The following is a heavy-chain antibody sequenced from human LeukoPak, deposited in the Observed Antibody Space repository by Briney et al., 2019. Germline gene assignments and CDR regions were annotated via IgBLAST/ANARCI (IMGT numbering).Heavy chain of an antibody. V-gene: IGHV4-4*07. CDR3: ARDQYRIAAATDYYYYGMDV. D-gene: IGHD6-13*01. Sequence: SETLSLTCTVSGGSISSYYWSWIRQPAGKGLEWIGRIYTSGSTNYNPSLKSRVTMSVDTSKNQFSLKLSSVTAADTAVYYCARDQYRIAAATDYYYYGMDVWGQGTTVTVSS. CDR1: GGSISSYY. CDR2: IYTSGST. J-gene: IGHJ6*02.